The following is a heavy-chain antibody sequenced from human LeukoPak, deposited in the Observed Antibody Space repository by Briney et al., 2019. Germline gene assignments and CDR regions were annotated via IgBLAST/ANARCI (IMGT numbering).Heavy chain of an antibody. Sequence: SETLSLTCTVSGGSISSGDYYWSWIRQPPGKGLEWIGYIYYSGSTYYNPSLKGRVTISVDTSKNQFSLKLSSVTAADTAVYYCARGKNYDILTGYYTRYEDYFDYWGQGTLVTVSS. D-gene: IGHD3-9*01. CDR3: ARGKNYDILTGYYTRYEDYFDY. J-gene: IGHJ4*02. CDR2: IYYSGST. V-gene: IGHV4-30-4*01. CDR1: GGSISSGDYY.